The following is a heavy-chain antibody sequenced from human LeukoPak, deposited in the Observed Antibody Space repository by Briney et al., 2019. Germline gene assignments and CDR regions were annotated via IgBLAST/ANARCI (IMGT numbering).Heavy chain of an antibody. CDR1: GFRFRNYY. CDR3: ARWPYSSSYYFDY. D-gene: IGHD6-6*01. V-gene: IGHV3-11*04. J-gene: IGHJ4*02. CDR2: ISSSGDSI. Sequence: GGSLRLSCEASGFRFRNYYMSWIRQAPGKGLEWVAYISSSGDSIHYADSAKGRFTISRDNAKNSLYLQMNSLRAEDTAVYYCARWPYSSSYYFDYWGQGTLVTVSS.